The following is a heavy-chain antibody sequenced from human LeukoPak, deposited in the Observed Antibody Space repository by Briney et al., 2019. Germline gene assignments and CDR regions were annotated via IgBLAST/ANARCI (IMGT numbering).Heavy chain of an antibody. CDR2: ISYDGSDK. Sequence: GGSLRLSCAASGFTFNSYPMHWVRQAPGKGLEWVAVISYDGSDKYYADSVKGRFTISRDNSKSTLYLQMNSLRTEDTAVYYCARDLLLYFGEFRRGNRYGMDVWGQGTTVTVSS. V-gene: IGHV3-30*04. CDR3: ARDLLLYFGEFRRGNRYGMDV. J-gene: IGHJ6*02. D-gene: IGHD3-10*01. CDR1: GFTFNSYP.